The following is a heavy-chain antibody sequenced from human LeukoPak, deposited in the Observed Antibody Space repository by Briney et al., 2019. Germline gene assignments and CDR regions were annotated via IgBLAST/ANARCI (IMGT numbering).Heavy chain of an antibody. J-gene: IGHJ4*02. CDR2: IYYSGNT. Sequence: SETLSLTCTVSGDSISTSNSYWGWIRQPPGKGLEWIGSIYYSGNTYYNASLKSRVTISVDTSKNQFSLKLSSVTAADTAVYYCARDKETVSDFDYWGQGTQVTVSS. D-gene: IGHD4-17*01. CDR3: ARDKETVSDFDY. CDR1: GDSISTSNSY. V-gene: IGHV4-39*07.